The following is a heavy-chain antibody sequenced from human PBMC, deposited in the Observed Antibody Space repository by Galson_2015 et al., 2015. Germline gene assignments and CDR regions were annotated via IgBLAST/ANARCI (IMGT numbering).Heavy chain of an antibody. D-gene: IGHD2-15*01. J-gene: IGHJ6*02. CDR2: VRAAGRIK. CDR3: AKDNEGYSSDGHGYSYYYYAMDV. CDR1: GYSFSSYG. V-gene: IGHV3-30*18. Sequence: SVIISCEAGGYSFSSYGINWVRQAPGKGLEWMALVRAAGRIKGYADSVTGRFTMSGDNSKNTLSLEMKSLRYEDTAIYYCAKDNEGYSSDGHGYSYYYYAMDVWGQGTTVTVSS.